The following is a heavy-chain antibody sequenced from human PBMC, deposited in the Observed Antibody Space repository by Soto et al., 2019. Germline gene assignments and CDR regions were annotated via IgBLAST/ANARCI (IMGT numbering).Heavy chain of an antibody. CDR3: ARVEGGYYGSGSYGFDY. CDR2: IKQEGSEK. J-gene: IGHJ4*02. D-gene: IGHD3-10*01. CDR1: GLTFSNYW. Sequence: EVQLVESGGGLVQPGGSLSLSCAASGLTFSNYWMTWVRQAPGKGLEWVANIKQEGSEKYYVDSVKGRSTISRDNAKNSVYLHMDSLRVEDTAVYYCARVEGGYYGSGSYGFDYWGQGSLVTVSS. V-gene: IGHV3-7*01.